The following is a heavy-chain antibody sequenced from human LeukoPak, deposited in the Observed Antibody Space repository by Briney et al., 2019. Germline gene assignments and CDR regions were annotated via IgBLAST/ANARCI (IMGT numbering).Heavy chain of an antibody. V-gene: IGHV3-21*01. J-gene: IGHJ4*02. CDR2: ISSSSSYI. CDR3: ARDSSLSSGWYDFFDY. D-gene: IGHD6-19*01. Sequence: GGSLRLSCAASGFTFSSYTMSWVRQAPGKGLEWVSSISSSSSYIYYADSVKGRFTISRDNAKNSLYLQMNSLRAEDTAVYYCARDSSLSSGWYDFFDYWGQGTLVTVSS. CDR1: GFTFSSYT.